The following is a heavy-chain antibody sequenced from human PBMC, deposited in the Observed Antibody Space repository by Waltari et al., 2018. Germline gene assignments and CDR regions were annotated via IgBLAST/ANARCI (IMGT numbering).Heavy chain of an antibody. J-gene: IGHJ4*02. D-gene: IGHD2-2*01. CDR1: GGSFSGYY. V-gene: IGHV4-34*01. CDR2: INHSGST. CDR3: ARTSRLLDTQTFDY. Sequence: QVQLQQWGAGLLKPSETLSLTCAVYGGSFSGYYWSWTRQPPGKGLEWIGEINHSGSTNYNPSLKSRVTISVDTSKNQFSLKLSSVTAADTAVYYCARTSRLLDTQTFDYWGQGALVTVSS.